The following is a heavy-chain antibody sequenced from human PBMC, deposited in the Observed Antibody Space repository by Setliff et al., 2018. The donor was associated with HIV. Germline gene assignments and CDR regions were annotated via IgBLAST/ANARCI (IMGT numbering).Heavy chain of an antibody. Sequence: KTSETLSLTCTVSGDSISGAGFYWTWIRQLPGKGLEWIGSIYYSGSTYYNPSLNSRVTISLGTSRWQFSLTLNSVSAADTAVYFCAREAVYYYDTSGHPQGFDYWGQGTLVTVSS. J-gene: IGHJ4*02. V-gene: IGHV4-31*03. CDR3: AREAVYYYDTSGHPQGFDY. D-gene: IGHD3-22*01. CDR2: IYYSGST. CDR1: GDSISGAGFY.